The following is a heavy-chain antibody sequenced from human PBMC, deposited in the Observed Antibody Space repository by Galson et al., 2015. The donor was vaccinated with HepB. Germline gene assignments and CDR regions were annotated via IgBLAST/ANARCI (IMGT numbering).Heavy chain of an antibody. D-gene: IGHD3-9*01. CDR3: ARGGLLRYFDWLPPHY. V-gene: IGHV1-3*01. Sequence: CKASGYTFTSYAMHWVRQAPGQRLEWMGWINAGNGNTKYSQKFQGRVTITRDTSASTAYMELSSLRSEDTAVYYCARGGLLRYFDWLPPHYWGQGTLVTVSS. CDR2: INAGNGNT. J-gene: IGHJ4*02. CDR1: GYTFTSYA.